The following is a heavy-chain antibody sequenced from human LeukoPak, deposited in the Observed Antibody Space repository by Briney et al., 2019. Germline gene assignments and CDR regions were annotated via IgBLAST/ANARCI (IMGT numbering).Heavy chain of an antibody. Sequence: PSETLSLTCTVSGGSISSGGSYWRWIRQHPGKGLEWIGYIYYSGSTYYNPSLKSRVTISVDTSKNQFSLKLSSVTAADTAVYYCARVEKYSSGWYLIDAFDIWGQGTMVTVSS. CDR2: IYYSGST. CDR3: ARVEKYSSGWYLIDAFDI. D-gene: IGHD6-19*01. V-gene: IGHV4-31*03. CDR1: GGSISSGGSY. J-gene: IGHJ3*02.